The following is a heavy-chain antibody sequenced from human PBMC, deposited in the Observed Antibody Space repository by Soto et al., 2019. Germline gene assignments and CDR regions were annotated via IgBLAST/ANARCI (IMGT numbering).Heavy chain of an antibody. CDR1: GGSISSGGYY. D-gene: IGHD3-10*01. Sequence: PSETLSLTCTVSGGSISSGGYYWNWIRQPPGKGLEWIGYIYYSGSTYYNPSLKSRVTISVDTSKNQFSLKLSSVTAADTAVYYCARERITMVRGVAGTGGMDVWGQGTTVTVSS. V-gene: IGHV4-30-4*01. J-gene: IGHJ6*02. CDR2: IYYSGST. CDR3: ARERITMVRGVAGTGGMDV.